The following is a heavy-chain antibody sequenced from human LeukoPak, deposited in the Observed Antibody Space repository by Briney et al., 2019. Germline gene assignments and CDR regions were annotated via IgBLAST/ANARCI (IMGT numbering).Heavy chain of an antibody. D-gene: IGHD5-24*01. CDR3: ARVLYNRYYFDF. CDR1: GYTFTGYY. CDR2: INPNSGDT. J-gene: IGHJ4*02. Sequence: ASVKVSCKASGYTFTGYYLHWVRQAPGQGLEWMGWINPNSGDTNYAQKFQGRVTMTRDTSISTAYMELSRLRSDDTAMYYCARVLYNRYYFDFWGQGTLVTVSS. V-gene: IGHV1-2*02.